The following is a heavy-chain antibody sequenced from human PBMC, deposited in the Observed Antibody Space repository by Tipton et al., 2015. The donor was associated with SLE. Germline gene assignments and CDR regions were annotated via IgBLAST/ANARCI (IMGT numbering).Heavy chain of an antibody. CDR2: IYTSGST. J-gene: IGHJ4*02. D-gene: IGHD1-26*01. V-gene: IGHV4-4*09. CDR1: GGSISSYY. CDR3: ASSPGAHPFDY. Sequence: TLSLTCTVSGGSISSYYWSWIRQPPGKGLEWIGYIYTSGSTNYNPSLKSRVTISVDTSKNQFSLKLSSVTAADTAVYYCASSPGAHPFDYWGQGTLVTVSS.